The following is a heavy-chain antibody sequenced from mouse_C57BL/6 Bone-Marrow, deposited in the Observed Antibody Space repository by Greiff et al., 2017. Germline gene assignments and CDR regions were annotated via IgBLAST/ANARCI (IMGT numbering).Heavy chain of an antibody. Sequence: VQLQQSGPELVKPGASVKIPCKASGYTFTDYNMDWVKQSHGKSLEWIGDINPNNGGTSYNQKFKGKATVTVDKSSSTAYMELGSRTSEETAVYYCARRRDNWGQGTSVTVSA. CDR3: ARRRDN. CDR2: INPNNGGT. CDR1: GYTFTDYN. J-gene: IGHJ4*01. V-gene: IGHV1-18*01.